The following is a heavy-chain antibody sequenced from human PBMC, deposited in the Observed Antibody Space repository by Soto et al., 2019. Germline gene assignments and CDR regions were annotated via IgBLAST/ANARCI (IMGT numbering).Heavy chain of an antibody. Sequence: VQLLESGGGLVQPGGSLRLSCAASGFTFSSYAMSWVRQAPGKGLEWVSAISGSGGSTYYADSVKGRFTISRDNSKNTLYLQMNSLRAEDTAVYYCAKETGIYCSGGSCYSGYFDYWGQGTLVTVSS. J-gene: IGHJ4*02. CDR3: AKETGIYCSGGSCYSGYFDY. CDR1: GFTFSSYA. V-gene: IGHV3-23*01. CDR2: ISGSGGST. D-gene: IGHD2-15*01.